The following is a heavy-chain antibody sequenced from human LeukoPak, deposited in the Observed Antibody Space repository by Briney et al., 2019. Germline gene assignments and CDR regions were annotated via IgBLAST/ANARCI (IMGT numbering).Heavy chain of an antibody. J-gene: IGHJ5*02. Sequence: PGGSLRLSCAASGFTFSSYSMNWVRQAPGKGLEWVSSISSSSSYIYYADSVKGRFTIPRDNAKNSLYLQMNSLRAEDTAVYYCARLEGSGKLGWFDPWGQGTLVTVSS. D-gene: IGHD3-10*01. V-gene: IGHV3-21*01. CDR2: ISSSSSYI. CDR1: GFTFSSYS. CDR3: ARLEGSGKLGWFDP.